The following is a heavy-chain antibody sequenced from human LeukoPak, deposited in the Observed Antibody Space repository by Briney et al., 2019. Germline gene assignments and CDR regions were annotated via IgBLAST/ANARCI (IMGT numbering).Heavy chain of an antibody. CDR1: GYTFIDYY. V-gene: IGHV1-2*02. D-gene: IGHD2-2*01. J-gene: IGHJ4*02. CDR2: INPNSGAT. CDR3: ARVKKLMPEFEF. Sequence: ASVKVSCKSSGYTFIDYYIHWVRQALGQGLEWMGWINPNSGATKYAQKFQGRVSTTRDTSINTAYMDLTNLRSDDTAIFYCARVKKLMPEFEFWGQGTLVTVSS.